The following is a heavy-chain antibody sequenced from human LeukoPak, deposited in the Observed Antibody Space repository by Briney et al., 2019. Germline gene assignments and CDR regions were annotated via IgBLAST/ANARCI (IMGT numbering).Heavy chain of an antibody. CDR3: AKEVARRTGGFDP. D-gene: IGHD3/OR15-3a*01. Sequence: SETLSLTCTVSGGSISSSSYYWVWIRQSPGKGLEWIGSIYHSGTAYYNPSLKSRVTISVDTSKNQFSLKLSSVTATDTAVYYCAKEVARRTGGFDPWGQGTLVTVSS. CDR2: IYHSGTA. CDR1: GGSISSSSYY. V-gene: IGHV4-39*07. J-gene: IGHJ5*02.